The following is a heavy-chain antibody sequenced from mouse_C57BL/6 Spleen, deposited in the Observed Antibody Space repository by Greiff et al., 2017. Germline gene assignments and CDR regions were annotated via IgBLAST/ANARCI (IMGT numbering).Heavy chain of an antibody. J-gene: IGHJ2*01. CDR1: GYTFTDYN. CDR3: AKIASYSNYGENFDY. CDR2: INPNNGGT. V-gene: IGHV1-22*01. Sequence: EVQLQQSGPELVKPGASVKMSCKASGYTFTDYNMHWVKQSHGKSLEWIGYINPNNGGTSYNQKFKGKATLTVNKSSSTAYMELRSLTSEDSAVYYCAKIASYSNYGENFDYWGQGTTLTVSS. D-gene: IGHD2-5*01.